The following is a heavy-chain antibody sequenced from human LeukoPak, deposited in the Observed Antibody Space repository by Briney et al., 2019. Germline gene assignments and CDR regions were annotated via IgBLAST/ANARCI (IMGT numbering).Heavy chain of an antibody. D-gene: IGHD5-18*01. CDR3: ASDVGDTALFGY. J-gene: IGHJ4*02. Sequence: GASVKVSCKASGYTFTSNHIHWVRQAPGQGLEWMRGIIPIFGTANYAQKFQGRVTITADESTSTAYMELSSLRSEDTAVYYCASDVGDTALFGYWGQGTLVTVSS. V-gene: IGHV1-69*13. CDR1: GYTFTSNH. CDR2: IIPIFGTA.